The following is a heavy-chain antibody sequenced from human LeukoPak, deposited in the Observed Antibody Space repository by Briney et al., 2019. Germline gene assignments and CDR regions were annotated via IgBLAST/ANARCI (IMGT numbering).Heavy chain of an antibody. D-gene: IGHD3-3*01. Sequence: ASVTVSCTASGGTFANYAISWVRKAPGQGLEWMGGIIPIFGTGDSAQKFQGRLTITADESTRTTYMELSSLRSEDTAVYYCAKGHDDFRQFDYWGQGTLVTVSS. V-gene: IGHV1-69*13. J-gene: IGHJ4*02. CDR3: AKGHDDFRQFDY. CDR2: IIPIFGTG. CDR1: GGTFANYA.